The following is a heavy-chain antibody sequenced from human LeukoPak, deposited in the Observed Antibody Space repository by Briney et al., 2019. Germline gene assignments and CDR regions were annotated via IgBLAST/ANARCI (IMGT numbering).Heavy chain of an antibody. CDR1: GFTFDDYA. J-gene: IGHJ4*02. V-gene: IGHV3-9*01. CDR3: AKDDGYNIAY. D-gene: IGHD5-24*01. Sequence: GGSLRLSCAASGFTFDDYAMHWVRQAPGKGLEWVSGISWNSGSIGYADSVKGRFTISRDNAKNSLYLQMNSLRAEDTALYYCAKDDGYNIAYWGQGTLVTVSS. CDR2: ISWNSGSI.